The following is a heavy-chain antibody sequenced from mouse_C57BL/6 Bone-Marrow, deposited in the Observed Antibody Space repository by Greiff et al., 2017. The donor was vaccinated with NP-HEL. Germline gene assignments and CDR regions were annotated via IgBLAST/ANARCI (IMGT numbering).Heavy chain of an antibody. Sequence: VQLQQSGPELVKPGASVKISCKASGYSFTGYYMHWVKQSHGNILDWIGYIYPYNGVSSYNQKFKGKATLTVDKSSSTAYMELRSPTSQDSAVYYYASKELDYHFDYWGQGTTLTVSS. J-gene: IGHJ2*01. CDR2: IYPYNGVS. CDR3: ASKELDYHFDY. D-gene: IGHD2-4*01. V-gene: IGHV1-31*01. CDR1: GYSFTGYY.